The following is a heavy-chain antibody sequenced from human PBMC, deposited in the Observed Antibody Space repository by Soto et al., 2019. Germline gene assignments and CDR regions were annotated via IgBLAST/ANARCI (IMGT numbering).Heavy chain of an antibody. V-gene: IGHV3-48*03. CDR1: GFNFSNYD. Sequence: VESGGALVHPGGSLRLSCVTSGFNFSNYDMNWVRQAPGRGMEWIAFITATGFITFYADSVRPRFTISRDNAQESVFLQMDSLTVEDTGIYYCARGGVYWGRGTPVTVSS. D-gene: IGHD2-8*01. CDR2: ITATGFIT. CDR3: ARGGVY. J-gene: IGHJ4*02.